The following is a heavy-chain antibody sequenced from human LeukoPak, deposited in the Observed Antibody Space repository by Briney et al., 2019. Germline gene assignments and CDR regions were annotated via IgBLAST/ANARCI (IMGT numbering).Heavy chain of an antibody. CDR1: DTSINTYY. CDR2: IYATGTT. Sequence: SETLSLTCTVSDTSINTYYWSWIRQPAGKGLEWIGHIYATGTTNYNPSLKSRVTMSIDTSKNQFSLNLRSVTAADTAVYFCAKVAKYYYGSEAYFFENWGQGTLVTVSS. V-gene: IGHV4-4*07. J-gene: IGHJ4*02. D-gene: IGHD3-10*01. CDR3: AKVAKYYYGSEAYFFEN.